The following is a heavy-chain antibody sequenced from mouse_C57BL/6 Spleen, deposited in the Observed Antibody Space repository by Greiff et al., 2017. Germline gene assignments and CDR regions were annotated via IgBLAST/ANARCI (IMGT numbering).Heavy chain of an antibody. CDR3: ARGPTVAAYAMYY. CDR2: INYDGSST. CDR1: GFTFSDYY. J-gene: IGHJ4*01. D-gene: IGHD4-1*02. V-gene: IGHV5-16*01. Sequence: EVMLVESEGGLVQPGSSMKLSCTASGFTFSDYYMAWVRQVPEKGLEWVANINYDGSSTYYLDSLESRFIISRDNAKNNLYLQMSRLKSEDTDKYDWARGPTVAAYAMYYWGQGASVTVAS.